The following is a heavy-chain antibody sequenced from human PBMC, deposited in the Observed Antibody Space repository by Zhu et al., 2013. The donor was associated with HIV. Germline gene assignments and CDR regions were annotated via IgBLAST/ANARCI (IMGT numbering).Heavy chain of an antibody. CDR2: INPNSGGS. CDR3: ARDILAAVTHGDYYYYMDV. Sequence: VQLVQSGAEVKKPGASVKVSCKASGYTFTGYYMHWVRQAPGQGLEWMGWINPNSGGSNFAQKFQGRVTMTRDTSITTAYMELSRLRSDDTAVYYCARDILAAVTHGDYYYYMDVWGKGTTVTVSS. V-gene: IGHV1-2*02. J-gene: IGHJ6*03. CDR1: GYTFTGYY. D-gene: IGHD6-13*01.